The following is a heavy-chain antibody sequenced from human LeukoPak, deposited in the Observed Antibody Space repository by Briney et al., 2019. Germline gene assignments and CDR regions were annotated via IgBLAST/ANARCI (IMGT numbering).Heavy chain of an antibody. Sequence: ASVKVSCKASGYTFTGYYMHWVRQAPGQGLEWMGWLNPKRGGTNYARKFQGRVTMTRDTSITTAYMELSRLTSDDTAVYYCARDNGMGYYGGSGYFDYWGQGTLVTVSS. CDR3: ARDNGMGYYGGSGYFDY. CDR2: LNPKRGGT. CDR1: GYTFTGYY. V-gene: IGHV1-2*02. D-gene: IGHD1-26*01. J-gene: IGHJ4*02.